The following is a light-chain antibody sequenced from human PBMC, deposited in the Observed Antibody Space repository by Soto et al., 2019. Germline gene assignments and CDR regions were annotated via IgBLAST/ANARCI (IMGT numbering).Light chain of an antibody. J-gene: IGLJ1*01. CDR3: SSYTSTSTPCV. V-gene: IGLV2-14*01. Sequence: QSVLTQPASVSGSPGQSITISCTGTSSDDGGYNYVSWYQLHPGKAPKLIIYEVSHRPSGASNHFSGYKSGNTASLTISGLQAEDEADYYCSSYTSTSTPCVFGTGTKVTVL. CDR2: EVS. CDR1: SSDDGGYNY.